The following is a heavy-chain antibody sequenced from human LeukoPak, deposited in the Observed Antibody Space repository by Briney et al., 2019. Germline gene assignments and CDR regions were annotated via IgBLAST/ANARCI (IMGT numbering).Heavy chain of an antibody. J-gene: IGHJ4*02. CDR3: ARGHLTTIFDY. CDR1: GLTFHNTW. Sequence: GGSLRLSCAASGLTFHNTWMHWIRQVPGKGLVWVSRLNSDGGITTYADSVKGRFTISRDNAKNTLYLQMNSLRAEDTALYYCARGHLTTIFDYWGRGALVTVSS. D-gene: IGHD1-14*01. V-gene: IGHV3-74*01. CDR2: LNSDGGIT.